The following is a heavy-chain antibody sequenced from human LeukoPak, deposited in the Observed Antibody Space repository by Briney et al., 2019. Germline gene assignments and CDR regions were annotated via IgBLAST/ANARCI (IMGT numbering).Heavy chain of an antibody. CDR1: GGSISSYY. CDR2: IHNSENT. D-gene: IGHD6-19*01. J-gene: IGHJ4*02. CDR3: ARGGWYFDY. Sequence: TSETLSLTCTVSGGSISSYYWTWIRQPPGKGLEWIGYIHNSENTNYNPSLKSRVTISVDTSKNQFSLKLSSVTAADTAVYYCARGGWYFDYWGQGTLVTVSS. V-gene: IGHV4-59*01.